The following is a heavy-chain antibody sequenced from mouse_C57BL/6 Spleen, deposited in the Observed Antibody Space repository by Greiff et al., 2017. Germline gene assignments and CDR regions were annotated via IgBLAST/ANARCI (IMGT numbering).Heavy chain of an antibody. V-gene: IGHV5-6*01. J-gene: IGHJ2*01. CDR2: ISSGGSYT. Sequence: EVKLMESGGDLVKPGGSLKLSCAASGFTFSSYGMSWVRQTPDKWLEWVVTISSGGSYTYYPDSVKGRFTLSRDNAKNTLYLQMSSLKSEDTALYYYARSYGNSLGYWGQGTTLTVSS. CDR3: ARSYGNSLGY. D-gene: IGHD2-1*01. CDR1: GFTFSSYG.